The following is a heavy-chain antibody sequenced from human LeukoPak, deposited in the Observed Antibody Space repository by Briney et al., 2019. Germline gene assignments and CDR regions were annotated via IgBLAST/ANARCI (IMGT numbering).Heavy chain of an antibody. D-gene: IGHD3-16*02. CDR2: IYYSGST. CDR3: ARHLRTDDYVWGSYRYTGSLYFDY. V-gene: IGHV4-59*08. Sequence: PSETLSLTCTVSGGSISSYYWSWIRQPPGKGLEWIGYIYYSGSTNYNPSLKSRVTISVDTSKNQFSLKLSSVTAADTAVYYCARHLRTDDYVWGSYRYTGSLYFDYWGQGTLVTVSS. CDR1: GGSISSYY. J-gene: IGHJ4*02.